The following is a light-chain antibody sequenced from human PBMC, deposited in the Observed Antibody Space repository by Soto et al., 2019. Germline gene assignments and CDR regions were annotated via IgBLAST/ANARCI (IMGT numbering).Light chain of an antibody. V-gene: IGKV3-20*01. CDR2: GAS. CDR1: QTVSRSY. J-gene: IGKJ4*01. Sequence: EIVLTQSPDTLSLSPGERATLSCRASQTVSRSYFSWYQQKPGRAPRLLMYGASRRATGIPDRFSGSGSGTDSTLTISRLEPEDFAVYYCQQYGSSPTFGGGTKVEIK. CDR3: QQYGSSPT.